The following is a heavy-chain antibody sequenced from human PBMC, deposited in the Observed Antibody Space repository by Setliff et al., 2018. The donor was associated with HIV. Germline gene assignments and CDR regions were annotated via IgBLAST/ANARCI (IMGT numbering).Heavy chain of an antibody. CDR2: IYYSGST. Sequence: SETLSLTCTVSGGSISSYYWSWIRQPPGKGLEWIGYIYYSGSTNYNPSLKSRVTISVDTSKNQFSLKLSSVTAADTAVYFCARESPGSDYYSNAFDIWGQGTMVTVSS. V-gene: IGHV4-59*12. CDR3: ARESPGSDYYSNAFDI. CDR1: GGSISSYY. J-gene: IGHJ3*02. D-gene: IGHD3-22*01.